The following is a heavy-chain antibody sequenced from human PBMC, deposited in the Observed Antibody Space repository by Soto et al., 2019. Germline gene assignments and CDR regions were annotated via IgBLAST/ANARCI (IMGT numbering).Heavy chain of an antibody. CDR2: LSHDGGNT. CDR1: DFSFTSYA. CDR3: AKQTGTWVDSAIDF. D-gene: IGHD3-9*01. Sequence: EVEMLASGGGVVQPGESLRLSCVAPDFSFTSYAMTWVRLTPGKGLQWVAALSHDGGNTYYRDSVRGRFTISRDNSKNTLYLQMNSLKGEDTAGYYCAKQTGTWVDSAIDFWGQGTQVTVSS. V-gene: IGHV3-23*01. J-gene: IGHJ4*02.